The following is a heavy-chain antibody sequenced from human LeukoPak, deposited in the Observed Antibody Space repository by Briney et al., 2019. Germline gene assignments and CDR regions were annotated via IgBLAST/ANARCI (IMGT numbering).Heavy chain of an antibody. Sequence: SETLSLTCTVSGDSISSSNSYRGWIRQPPGKGLEWIGSIYYSGSTYYNPSLKSRVTISVDTSKNQFSLKLSSVTAADTAVYYCARHTADDAFDIWGQGTMVTVSS. CDR3: ARHTADDAFDI. CDR2: IYYSGST. D-gene: IGHD5-18*01. CDR1: GDSISSSNSY. J-gene: IGHJ3*02. V-gene: IGHV4-39*01.